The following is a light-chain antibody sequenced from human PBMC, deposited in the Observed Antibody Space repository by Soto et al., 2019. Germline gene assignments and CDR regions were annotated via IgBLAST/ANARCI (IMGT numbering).Light chain of an antibody. CDR2: GAS. V-gene: IGKV3-20*01. Sequence: EIVFTQSPGTLSLSPGERATLSCRPSQSVSSSYLAWYQQKPGEAPRLLIYGASSRATGIPDRFSGSRSGTDFTLTISRLEPEDFAVYYCQQYGSSPLTFGQGTKVDIK. CDR3: QQYGSSPLT. J-gene: IGKJ1*01. CDR1: QSVSSSY.